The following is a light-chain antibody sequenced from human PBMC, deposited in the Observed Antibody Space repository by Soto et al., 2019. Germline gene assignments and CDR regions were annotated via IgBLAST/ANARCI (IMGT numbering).Light chain of an antibody. J-gene: IGKJ4*02. CDR1: QSVSSY. V-gene: IGKV3-11*01. CDR3: QRRSNLPST. CDR2: DAS. Sequence: EIVLTQSPVTLSLSPGERATLSCRALQSVSSYLAWYQQKPGQAPRLLIYDASNRATGIPARFSGSRSGTDFTLTISSLEPEDFAVYYCQRRSNLPSTFGGGTKVEIK.